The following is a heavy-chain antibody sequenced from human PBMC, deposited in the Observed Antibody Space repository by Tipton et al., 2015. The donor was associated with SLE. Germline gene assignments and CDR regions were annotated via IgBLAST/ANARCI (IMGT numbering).Heavy chain of an antibody. V-gene: IGHV4-4*07. CDR2: IYPSGSI. CDR3: ALVAAVGRIDY. J-gene: IGHJ4*01. CDR1: GDSINSHY. Sequence: TLSLTCTVSGDSINSHYWSWTRQPAGKGLQWIGRIYPSGSINYNPSLKSRVTMSVDTSKNQFSLRLTSVTAADTAVYYCALVAAVGRIDYWGHGTLVTVSP. D-gene: IGHD6-13*01.